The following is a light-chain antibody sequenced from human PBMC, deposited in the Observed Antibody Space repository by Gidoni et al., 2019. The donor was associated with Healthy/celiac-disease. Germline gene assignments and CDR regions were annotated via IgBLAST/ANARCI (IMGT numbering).Light chain of an antibody. V-gene: IGLV1-40*01. CDR1: SSNIGAGYD. J-gene: IGLJ2*01. Sequence: QSVLTQPPSVSGAPGQRVTISCTGSSSNIGAGYDVHWYPQLPGTAPTLLIYGTRNRPSVVPDRFSGSKSGTSASLAITWLQAEDEADYYCQSYDSSLSGVVFGGGTKLTVL. CDR3: QSYDSSLSGVV. CDR2: GTR.